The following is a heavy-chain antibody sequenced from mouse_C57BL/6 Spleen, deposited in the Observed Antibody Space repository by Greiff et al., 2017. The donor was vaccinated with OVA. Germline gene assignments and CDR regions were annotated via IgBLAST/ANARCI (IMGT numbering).Heavy chain of an antibody. CDR2: IWTGGGT. CDR3: ARNYQYYGSSLYFDY. J-gene: IGHJ2*01. D-gene: IGHD1-1*01. CDR1: GFSFTSYA. V-gene: IGHV2-9-1*01. Sequence: QVQLKESGPGLVAPSQSLSITCTVSGFSFTSYAISWVRQPPGKGLEWLGVIWTGGGTNYNSALTSRLSISKDNSKSQVFLKMNSMQTDDTARYDCARNYQYYGSSLYFDYWGQGTTLTGSS.